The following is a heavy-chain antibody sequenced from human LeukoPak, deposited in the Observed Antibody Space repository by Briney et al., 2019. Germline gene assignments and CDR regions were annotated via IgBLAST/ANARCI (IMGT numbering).Heavy chain of an antibody. CDR2: INAGNGNT. D-gene: IGHD2-2*01. J-gene: IGHJ5*02. CDR3: ARSIVGCSSTSCYDFWFDP. V-gene: IGHV1-3*01. Sequence: ASVKVSCKAFGYTFTSYAMHWVRQAPGQRLEWMGWINAGNGNTKYSQKFQGRVTITRDTSASTAYMELSSLRSEDTAVYYCARSIVGCSSTSCYDFWFDPWGQGTLVTVSS. CDR1: GYTFTSYA.